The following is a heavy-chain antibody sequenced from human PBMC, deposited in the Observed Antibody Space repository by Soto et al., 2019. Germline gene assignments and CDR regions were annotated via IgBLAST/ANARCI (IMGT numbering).Heavy chain of an antibody. CDR3: ARFSRNALYCSGGSCYYSLGSGVNAFDI. Sequence: PSETLSLTCAVYGGSFSGYYWSWIRQPPGKGLEWIGEINHSGSTNYNPSLKSRVTISVDTSRNQFSLKLSSVTAADTAVYYCARFSRNALYCSGGSCYYSLGSGVNAFDIWGQGTMVTVSS. CDR1: GGSFSGYY. CDR2: INHSGST. V-gene: IGHV4-34*01. D-gene: IGHD2-15*01. J-gene: IGHJ3*02.